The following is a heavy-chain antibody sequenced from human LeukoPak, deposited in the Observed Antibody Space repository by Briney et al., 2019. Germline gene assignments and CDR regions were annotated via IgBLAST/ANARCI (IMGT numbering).Heavy chain of an antibody. CDR2: IYYSGST. Sequence: PSETLSLTCTVSGGSISSSSYYWGWIRQPPGKGLEWIGSIYYSGSTYYNPSLKSRVTISLDTSKNQFSLKLSSVTAPDTAVYYCARHARYSGSYWGQGTLVTVSS. CDR3: ARHARYSGSY. V-gene: IGHV4-39*01. J-gene: IGHJ4*02. CDR1: GGSISSSSYY. D-gene: IGHD1-26*01.